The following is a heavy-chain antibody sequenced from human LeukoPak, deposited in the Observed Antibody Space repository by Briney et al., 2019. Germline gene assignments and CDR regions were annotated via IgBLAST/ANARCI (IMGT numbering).Heavy chain of an antibody. V-gene: IGHV3-23*01. CDR1: GFIFSSHG. CDR2: ISPSGDIT. Sequence: GGTLRLSCAASGFIFSSHGMNWVRQAPGKGLEWVSGISPSGDITYYADSVKGRFTISRDNSKNTLYLQMNSLRAEDTAVYYCAKVRVRGNWFDPWGQGTLVTVSS. J-gene: IGHJ5*02. D-gene: IGHD3-10*01. CDR3: AKVRVRGNWFDP.